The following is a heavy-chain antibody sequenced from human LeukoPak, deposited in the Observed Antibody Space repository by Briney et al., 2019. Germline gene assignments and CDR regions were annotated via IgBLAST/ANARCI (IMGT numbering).Heavy chain of an antibody. CDR1: GYSISSGYY. V-gene: IGHV4-38-2*02. CDR2: IYHSGST. J-gene: IGHJ4*02. CDR3: AREYSSSEVTFDY. D-gene: IGHD6-13*01. Sequence: SETLSLTCTVSGYSISSGYYWGWIRQPPGKGLEWIGSIYHSGSTYYNPSLKSRVTISVDTSKNQFSLKLSSVTAADTAVYYCAREYSSSEVTFDYWGQGTLVTVSS.